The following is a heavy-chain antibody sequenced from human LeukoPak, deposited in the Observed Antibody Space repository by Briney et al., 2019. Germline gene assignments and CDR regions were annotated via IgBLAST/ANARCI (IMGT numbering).Heavy chain of an antibody. J-gene: IGHJ4*02. CDR3: ARVPPNLYYDFWSGYSSPTYFDY. V-gene: IGHV4-4*07. D-gene: IGHD3-3*01. CDR2: IYTSGST. Sequence: PSETLSLTCTVSGGSISSYYWSWIRQPAGKGLEWIGRIYTSGSTNYNPSLKSRVTISVDTSKNQFSLKLSSVTAADTAVYYCARVPPNLYYDFWSGYSSPTYFDYWGQGTLVTVSS. CDR1: GGSISSYY.